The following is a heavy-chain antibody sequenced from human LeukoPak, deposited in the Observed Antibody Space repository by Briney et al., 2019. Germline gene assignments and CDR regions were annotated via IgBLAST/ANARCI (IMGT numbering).Heavy chain of an antibody. Sequence: GGSLRLSCAASGFTFSNYAMSWIRQAPGKGLEWVSGISGSGGSTRYADSVKGRFTISRDNSKNTLYVQMKSLRAEDTAVYYCADGEGHDAFDVWGPGTMVTVSS. CDR3: ADGEGHDAFDV. J-gene: IGHJ3*01. CDR1: GFTFSNYA. V-gene: IGHV3-23*01. CDR2: ISGSGGST.